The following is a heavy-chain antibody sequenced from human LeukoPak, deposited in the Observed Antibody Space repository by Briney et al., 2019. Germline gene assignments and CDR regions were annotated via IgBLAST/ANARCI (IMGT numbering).Heavy chain of an antibody. D-gene: IGHD3-9*01. Sequence: PSETLSLTCTVSGGSISSYYWSWIRQPPGKGLEWIGYIYYSGSTNYNPSLKSRVTISVDTSKNQFSLKLSSVTAADTAVYYCARLADYDILTGYYTYYFDYWGQGTLVTVSS. J-gene: IGHJ4*02. V-gene: IGHV4-59*08. CDR1: GGSISSYY. CDR2: IYYSGST. CDR3: ARLADYDILTGYYTYYFDY.